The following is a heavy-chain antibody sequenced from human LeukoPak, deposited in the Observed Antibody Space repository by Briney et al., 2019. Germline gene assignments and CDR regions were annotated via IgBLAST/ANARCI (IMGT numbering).Heavy chain of an antibody. CDR3: STVASDFWSSYYFEREGDYYDHMDV. Sequence: GGSLRLSCAVSGITFSNAWMSWVRQAPGKGLEWVGHVKSKTDGGTTEYAAPVKGRFTISRDDSKNTLFLQMNSLKTEDTAVYYCSTVASDFWSSYYFEREGDYYDHMDVWGKGTTVTVSS. J-gene: IGHJ6*03. D-gene: IGHD3-3*01. CDR1: GITFSNAW. CDR2: VKSKTDGGTT. V-gene: IGHV3-15*01.